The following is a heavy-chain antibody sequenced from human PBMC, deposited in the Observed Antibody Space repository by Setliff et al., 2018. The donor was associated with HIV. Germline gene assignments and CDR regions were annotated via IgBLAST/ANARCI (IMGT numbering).Heavy chain of an antibody. D-gene: IGHD4-4*01. CDR2: FYYSWNT. CDR3: VRASHMTPGNLLHSTGPYYSYYMDV. CDR1: GASIGRRSDC. V-gene: IGHV4-39*07. J-gene: IGHJ6*03. Sequence: SETLSLTCTVSGASIGRRSDCWGWIRQPPGKGLEWIGSFYYSWNTYYNPSLKSRVTISVDTSKNQFSLKLSSVAGADTASYYCVRASHMTPGNLLHSTGPYYSYYMDVWGRGTTVTVSS.